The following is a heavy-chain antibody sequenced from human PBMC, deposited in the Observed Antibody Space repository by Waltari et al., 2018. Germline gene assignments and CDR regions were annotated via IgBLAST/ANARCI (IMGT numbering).Heavy chain of an antibody. CDR1: GYSISSGYY. Sequence: QVQLQESGPGLVKPSETLSLPCTVSGYSISSGYYWGWLRQPPGKGLEGIGSIYRSGSTYYNPSLKSRVTISVDTSKNQFSLKLSSVTAADTAVYYCASGWNYVGDYWGQGTLVTVSS. V-gene: IGHV4-38-2*02. CDR3: ASGWNYVGDY. D-gene: IGHD1-7*01. CDR2: IYRSGST. J-gene: IGHJ4*02.